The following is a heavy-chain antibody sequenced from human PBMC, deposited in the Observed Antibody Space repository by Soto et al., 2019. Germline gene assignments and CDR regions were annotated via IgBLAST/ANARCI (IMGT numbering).Heavy chain of an antibody. CDR3: ARDALVGYSSGWHSYRNSVGGMDV. Sequence: QVQLVQSGAEVKKPGSSVKVSCKASGAPFSNFAITWVGQAPGQGFDGWGGIILTFITGIIPIFGTPTYAQNFQGRVTITADESTSTAYMELSSLRSDDTAVYYCARDALVGYSSGWHSYRNSVGGMDVWGQGTTVTVSS. D-gene: IGHD6-19*01. J-gene: IGHJ6*02. V-gene: IGHV1-69*01. CDR1: GAPFSNFA. CDR2: IIPIFGTP.